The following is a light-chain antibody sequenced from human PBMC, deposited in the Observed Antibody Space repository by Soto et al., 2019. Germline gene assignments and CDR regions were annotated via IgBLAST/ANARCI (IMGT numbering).Light chain of an antibody. CDR2: DVS. V-gene: IGLV2-14*01. CDR3: SSYTSSSTLVV. Sequence: QSALTQPASVSGSPGQSITISCTGTSSDVGGYNYVSWYQQHPGKAPKFMIYDVSNRPSGVSNRFSGSKSGNTASLTISGLQAEDEAGSYCSSYTSSSTLVVFGGGTKLTVL. CDR1: SSDVGGYNY. J-gene: IGLJ2*01.